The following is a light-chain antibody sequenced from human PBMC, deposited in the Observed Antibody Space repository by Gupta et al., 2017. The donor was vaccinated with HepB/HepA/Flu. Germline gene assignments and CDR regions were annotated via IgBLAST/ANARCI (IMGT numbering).Light chain of an antibody. CDR1: QSVTSSS. CDR3: QQFGSSPWT. Sequence: EIVLTQSPGTLSLSPGERATLSCRASQSVTSSSLAWYQQKPGQAPRLLIYATSRRATGIPDRFSGSGSGTDFTLTISRLEPEDFAVYYCQQFGSSPWTFGQGTKVEIK. CDR2: ATS. J-gene: IGKJ1*01. V-gene: IGKV3-20*01.